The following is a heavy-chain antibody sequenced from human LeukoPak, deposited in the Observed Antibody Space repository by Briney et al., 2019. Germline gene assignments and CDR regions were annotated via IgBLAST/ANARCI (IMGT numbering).Heavy chain of an antibody. CDR3: ARAGGPFDI. CDR2: INPNSGGT. D-gene: IGHD3-16*01. V-gene: IGHV1-2*02. J-gene: IGHJ3*02. Sequence: ASVKVSCKASGYNFISYGISWVRQAPGQGLEWMGWINPNSGGTNYAQKFQGRVTMTRDTSISTAYMELSRLRSDDTAVYYCARAGGPFDIWGQGTMVTVSS. CDR1: GYNFISYG.